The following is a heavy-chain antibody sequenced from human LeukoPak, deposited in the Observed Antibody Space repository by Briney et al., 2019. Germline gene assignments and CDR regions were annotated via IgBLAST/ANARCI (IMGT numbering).Heavy chain of an antibody. Sequence: SVKVSCKASVYTFTGYYMHWVGQAPGQEVEWMGWINHYSGGTNYAQKFQGRVTMTRDTTISTAYMDPSRLQSDDTAVDYWAIGECSDFWSGYYRFDPWGQGTLVTVSS. V-gene: IGHV1-2*02. CDR1: VYTFTGYY. CDR2: INHYSGGT. CDR3: AIGECSDFWSGYYRFDP. D-gene: IGHD3-3*01. J-gene: IGHJ5*02.